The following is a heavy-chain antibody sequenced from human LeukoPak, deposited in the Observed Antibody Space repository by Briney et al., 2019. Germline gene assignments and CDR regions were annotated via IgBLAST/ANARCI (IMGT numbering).Heavy chain of an antibody. CDR2: INPNSGGT. Sequence: ASVKVSCKASGYTFTGYYMHWVRQAPGQGLEWMGWINPNSGGTNYAQKFQGRVTMTRDTPISTAYMELSRLRSDDTAVYYCARDLNDYYDSPGAFDIWGQGTMVTVSS. J-gene: IGHJ3*02. CDR3: ARDLNDYYDSPGAFDI. D-gene: IGHD3-22*01. CDR1: GYTFTGYY. V-gene: IGHV1-2*02.